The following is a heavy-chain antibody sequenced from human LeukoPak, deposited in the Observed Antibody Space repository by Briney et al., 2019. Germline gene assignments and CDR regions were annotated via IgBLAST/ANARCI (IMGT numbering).Heavy chain of an antibody. CDR1: GFTFSSYG. J-gene: IGHJ4*02. V-gene: IGHV3-30*18. D-gene: IGHD1-26*01. CDR2: ISYDGSNK. CDR3: AKDGGHYSGSYRQTLNY. Sequence: GGSLRLSCAASGFTFSSYGMHWVRQAPGKGLEWVAVISYDGSNKYYADSVKGRFTISRDNSKNTLYLQMNSLRAEDTAVYYCAKDGGHYSGSYRQTLNYWGQGTLVTVSS.